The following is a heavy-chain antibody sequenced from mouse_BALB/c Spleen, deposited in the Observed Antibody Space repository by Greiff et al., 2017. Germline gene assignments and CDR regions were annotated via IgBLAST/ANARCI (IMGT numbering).Heavy chain of an antibody. V-gene: IGHV1-54*01. Sequence: VQLQQSGAELVRPGTSVKVSCKASGYAFTNYLIEWVKQRPGQGLEWIGVINPGSGGTNYNEKFKGKATLTADKSSSTAYMQLSSLTSDDSAVYFCARESDYEGVYYYAMDYWGQGTSVTVSS. D-gene: IGHD2-4*01. CDR3: ARESDYEGVYYYAMDY. J-gene: IGHJ4*01. CDR1: GYAFTNYL. CDR2: INPGSGGT.